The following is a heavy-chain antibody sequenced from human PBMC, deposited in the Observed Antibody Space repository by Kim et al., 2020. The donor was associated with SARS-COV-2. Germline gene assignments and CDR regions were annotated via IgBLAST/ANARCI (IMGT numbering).Heavy chain of an antibody. D-gene: IGHD3-3*01. CDR1: GFTYSSYW. J-gene: IGHJ4*02. CDR2: INQDGSEK. CDR3: ATITGQRFFGL. V-gene: IGHV3-7*01. Sequence: GGSLRLSCAASGFTYSSYWMSWVRQAPGKGLEWVANINQDGSEKYYVDSVKGRFTISRDNAKNSVYLQMNTLRAEDTAVFYCATITGQRFFGLWGQGTLVTVSS.